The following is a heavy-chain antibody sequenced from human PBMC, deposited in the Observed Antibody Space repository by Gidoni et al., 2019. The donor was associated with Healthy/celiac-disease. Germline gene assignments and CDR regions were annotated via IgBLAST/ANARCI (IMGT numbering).Heavy chain of an antibody. V-gene: IGHV3-33*01. CDR1: GFTFSSYG. CDR2: IWYDGSNK. J-gene: IGHJ4*02. CDR3: ARDYYDFWSGYYFLGY. Sequence: QVQLVESGGGVVQPGRSLRLSCAASGFTFSSYGMHWVRQAPGKGLEWVAVIWYDGSNKYYADSVKGRFTISRDNSKNTLYLQMNSLRAEDTAVYYCARDYYDFWSGYYFLGYWGQGTLVTVSS. D-gene: IGHD3-3*01.